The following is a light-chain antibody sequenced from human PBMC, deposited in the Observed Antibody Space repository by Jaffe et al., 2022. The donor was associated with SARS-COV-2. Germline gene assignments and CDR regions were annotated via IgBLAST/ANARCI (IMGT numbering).Light chain of an antibody. CDR1: QSINNN. V-gene: IGKV3-15*01. CDR2: GAS. J-gene: IGKJ3*01. Sequence: EIVMTQSPATLSVSPGERATLSCRASQSINNNLAWYQQKPGQAPRLLIYGASTRATGIPARFSGSGSVTEFTLTISSLQSEDIAVYYCQQYNNWPPLFGPGTKVDI. CDR3: QQYNNWPPL.